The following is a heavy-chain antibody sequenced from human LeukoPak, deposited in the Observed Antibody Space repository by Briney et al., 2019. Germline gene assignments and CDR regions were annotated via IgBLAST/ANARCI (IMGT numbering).Heavy chain of an antibody. V-gene: IGHV3-23*01. CDR1: GFTFSFYA. Sequence: GGSLRLSCAASGFTFSFYAMTWVRQAPGKGLEWVSVISVSGGTTYNADSVKGRFTISRDNSKNTLYLQMNSLRVEDTAVYYCAKGLGYCTSTSCLKDPPDYWGPGTLVTVSS. J-gene: IGHJ4*02. D-gene: IGHD2-2*01. CDR3: AKGLGYCTSTSCLKDPPDY. CDR2: ISVSGGTT.